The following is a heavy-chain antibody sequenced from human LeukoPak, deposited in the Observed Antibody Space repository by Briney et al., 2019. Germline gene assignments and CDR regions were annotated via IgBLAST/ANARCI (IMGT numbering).Heavy chain of an antibody. D-gene: IGHD5-12*01. J-gene: IGHJ5*02. CDR1: GFTFSNYA. Sequence: GGSLRLSCAASGFTFSNYAMSWVRQAPGKGLEWVSAISGSGGSTYYADSVKGRFTISRDNSKNTLYLQMNSLRAEDTAVYYCASSATSGSLGWFDPWGQGTLVTVSS. CDR2: ISGSGGST. V-gene: IGHV3-23*01. CDR3: ASSATSGSLGWFDP.